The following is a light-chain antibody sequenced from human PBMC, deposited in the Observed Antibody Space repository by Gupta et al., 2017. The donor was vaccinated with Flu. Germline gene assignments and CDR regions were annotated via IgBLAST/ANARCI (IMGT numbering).Light chain of an antibody. CDR1: SGSIGSNT. Sequence: NYMLTQPHSVSGSPGWTVVISCTRSSGSIGSNTVQWYQQRPGNPPKTLVFEDVRRPSGVPDRFSGSFDSSSNSASLPISGLKIDDDADYFCQSFDTSNHVIFGGGTKLTV. J-gene: IGLJ2*01. CDR2: EDV. CDR3: QSFDTSNHVI. V-gene: IGLV6-57*01.